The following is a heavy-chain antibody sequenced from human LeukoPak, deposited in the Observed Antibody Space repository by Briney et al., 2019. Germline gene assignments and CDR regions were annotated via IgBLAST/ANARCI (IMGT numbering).Heavy chain of an antibody. CDR3: ARERKTRHKYCSGGSCYRNYNWFDP. J-gene: IGHJ5*02. V-gene: IGHV1-69*13. CDR2: IIPIFGTA. Sequence: SVKVSCKASGGTFSSYAISWVRQAPGQGLEWMGGIIPIFGTANYAQKFQGRVTITADESTSTAYMELSSLRSEDTAVYYCARERKTRHKYCSGGSCYRNYNWFDPWGQGTLVTVSS. CDR1: GGTFSSYA. D-gene: IGHD2-15*01.